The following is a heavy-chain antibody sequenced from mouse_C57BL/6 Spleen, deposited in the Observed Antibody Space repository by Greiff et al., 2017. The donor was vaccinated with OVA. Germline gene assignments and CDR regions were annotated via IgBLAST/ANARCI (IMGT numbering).Heavy chain of an antibody. D-gene: IGHD6-5*01. CDR1: GFTFSSYA. Sequence: EVKLMESGGGLVKPGGSLKLSCAASGFTFSSYAMSWVRQTPEKRLEWVATISDGGSYTYYPDNVKGRFTISRDNAKNNLYLQMSHLKSEDTAMYYCARAYDGYFDVWGTGTTVTVSS. CDR3: ARAYDGYFDV. J-gene: IGHJ1*03. CDR2: ISDGGSYT. V-gene: IGHV5-4*03.